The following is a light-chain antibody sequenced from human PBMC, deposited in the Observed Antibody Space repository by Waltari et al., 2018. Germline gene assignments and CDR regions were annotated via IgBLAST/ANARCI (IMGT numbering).Light chain of an antibody. CDR3: QQYYSTPA. J-gene: IGKJ1*01. CDR2: WAS. Sequence: DIVMTKSSDSLAVSLGEGATINCTSSQSVLYSSNNKNYLAWYQQKPGQPPKLLIYWASTRESGVPDRFSGSGSGTDFTLTISSLQAEDVAVYYCQQYYSTPAFGQGTKVEIK. V-gene: IGKV4-1*01. CDR1: QSVLYSSNNKNY.